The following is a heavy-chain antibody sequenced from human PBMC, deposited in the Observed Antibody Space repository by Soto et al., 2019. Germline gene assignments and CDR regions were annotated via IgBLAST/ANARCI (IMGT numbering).Heavy chain of an antibody. CDR3: ATVHSTSRSFDY. V-gene: IGHV3-23*01. D-gene: IGHD2-2*01. Sequence: GESLKISCAASGFTFSMSAMSWVRQAPGKGLEWVSTTGLNGRTTYYADSVKGRFTVSRDNSKNTLHLQMNSLRAEDTAVYYCATVHSTSRSFDYWGQGTLVTVSS. CDR2: TGLNGRTT. J-gene: IGHJ4*02. CDR1: GFTFSMSA.